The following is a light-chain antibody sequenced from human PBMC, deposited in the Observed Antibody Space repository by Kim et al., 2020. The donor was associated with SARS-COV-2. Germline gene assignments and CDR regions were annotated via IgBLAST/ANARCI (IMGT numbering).Light chain of an antibody. V-gene: IGLV2-14*01. CDR1: SSDVGAYNY. Sequence: QSASVSGSPGQSITISCTGTSSDVGAYNYVSWYQQHPGKAPKVMIYDVTKRPSGVSDRLSGSKSGNTASLTISGLQAEDEADYYCSSYTTSSTWVFGGGTQLTVL. CDR3: SSYTTSSTWV. J-gene: IGLJ3*02. CDR2: DVT.